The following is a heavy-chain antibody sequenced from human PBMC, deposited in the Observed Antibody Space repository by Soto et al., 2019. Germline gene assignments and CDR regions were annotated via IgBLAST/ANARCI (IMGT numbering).Heavy chain of an antibody. Sequence: SETLTLTCTVSGGSISSSSYYWGWIRQPPGKGLEWIGSIYYSGSTYYNPSLQSRVTISVDTSKNQFSLKLSSVTAADTAVYYCARHVTPRNYYDILTGYYPAWFDPWGQGTLVTVSS. D-gene: IGHD3-9*01. CDR3: ARHVTPRNYYDILTGYYPAWFDP. V-gene: IGHV4-39*01. CDR2: IYYSGST. CDR1: GGSISSSSYY. J-gene: IGHJ5*02.